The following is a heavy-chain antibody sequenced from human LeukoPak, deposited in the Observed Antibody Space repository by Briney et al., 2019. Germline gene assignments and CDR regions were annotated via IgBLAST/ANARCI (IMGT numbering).Heavy chain of an antibody. CDR3: AKDGGSGSYYNVPDY. V-gene: IGHV3-53*01. Sequence: PGGSLRLSCTVSGFTVSSNSMSWVRQAPGKGLEWVSFIYSDNTHYSDSVKGRFTISRDNSKNTLYLQMNSLRAEDTAVYYCAKDGGSGSYYNVPDYWGQGTLVTVSS. J-gene: IGHJ4*02. CDR2: IYSDNT. CDR1: GFTVSSNS. D-gene: IGHD3-10*01.